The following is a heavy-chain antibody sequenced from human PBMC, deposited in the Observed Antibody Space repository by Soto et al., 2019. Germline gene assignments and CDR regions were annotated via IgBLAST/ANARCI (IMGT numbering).Heavy chain of an antibody. CDR1: GGSISSYY. J-gene: IGHJ4*02. V-gene: IGHV4-59*08. CDR3: AIWANGDSDF. D-gene: IGHD4-17*01. Sequence: PSETLSLTCTVSGGSISSYYWSWIRQPPGKGLEWIGYIYYSGSTNYNPSLKSRVTISVDTSKNQFSLKLSSVTAADTAVYYCAIWANGDSDFWGQGTLVTVSS. CDR2: IYYSGST.